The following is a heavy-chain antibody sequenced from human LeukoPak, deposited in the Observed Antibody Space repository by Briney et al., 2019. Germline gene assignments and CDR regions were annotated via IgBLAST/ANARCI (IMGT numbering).Heavy chain of an antibody. CDR3: ARDFGSSFDY. J-gene: IGHJ4*02. Sequence: ASVKVSCKASGGTFSSYAISWVRQAPGQGLEWMGGIIPIFGTANYAQKFQGRVTITRDTSANTAYMELSSLRSEDTAVYYCARDFGSSFDYWGQGTLVTVSS. CDR2: IIPIFGTA. CDR1: GGTFSSYA. V-gene: IGHV1-69*05. D-gene: IGHD6-6*01.